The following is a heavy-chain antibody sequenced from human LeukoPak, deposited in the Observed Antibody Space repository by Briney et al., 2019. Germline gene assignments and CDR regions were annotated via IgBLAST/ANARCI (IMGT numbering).Heavy chain of an antibody. CDR2: ISGNGAYT. D-gene: IGHD3-10*01. CDR1: GFTFGDYA. CDR3: AKGGLYFASGSYLDY. Sequence: PGGSLRLSCTASGFTFGDYAMSWFRQAPGKGLEWVSGISGNGAYTYYADSVKGRFTISRDSSKNTLFLQMNSLRAEDTAIYYCAKGGLYFASGSYLDYWGQGTPVTVPS. V-gene: IGHV3-23*01. J-gene: IGHJ4*02.